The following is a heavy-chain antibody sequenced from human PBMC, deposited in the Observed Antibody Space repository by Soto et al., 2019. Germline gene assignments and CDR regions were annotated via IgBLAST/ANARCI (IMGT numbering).Heavy chain of an antibody. V-gene: IGHV4-30-4*01. CDR1: GGSISSGDYY. J-gene: IGHJ6*02. Sequence: QVQLQESGPGLVKPSQTLSLTCSVSGGSISSGDYYWNWIRQPPGKGLEWIGHIYYSGSTYYNSSLKSRVTISLDTSKNQFSLKLSSVTAADTAVYYCARQPTAGCYYDLGSYYYYYAMDVWGQGTTVTVSS. CDR2: IYYSGST. D-gene: IGHD3-10*01. CDR3: ARQPTAGCYYDLGSYYYYYAMDV.